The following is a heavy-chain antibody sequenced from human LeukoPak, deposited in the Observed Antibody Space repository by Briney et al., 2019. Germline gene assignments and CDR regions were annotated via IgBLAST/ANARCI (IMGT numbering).Heavy chain of an antibody. Sequence: GGSLRLSCAASGFTFSSYSMNWVRQAPGKGLEWVSYISSSSGTIYYADSVKGRFTISRDNAKNSLYLQMNSLRAEDTAVYYCARKTPPYNWNYGYYYYYMDVWGKGTTVTVSS. CDR2: ISSSSGTI. J-gene: IGHJ6*03. V-gene: IGHV3-48*01. D-gene: IGHD1-7*01. CDR1: GFTFSSYS. CDR3: ARKTPPYNWNYGYYYYYMDV.